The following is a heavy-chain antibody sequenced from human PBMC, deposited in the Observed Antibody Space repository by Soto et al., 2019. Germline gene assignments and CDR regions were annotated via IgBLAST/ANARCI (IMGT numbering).Heavy chain of an antibody. CDR3: AKDPITKDTAMVYYYYYGMDV. CDR1: GFTFSSYG. J-gene: IGHJ6*02. CDR2: ISSDGSKK. Sequence: QVQLVESGGGVVQPGRSLRLSCAASGFTFSSYGMQWVRQAPGKGLEWVAVISSDGSKKYYADFVKGRFTISRDNYKNTLYLQMNSLRAEDTAVYYCAKDPITKDTAMVYYYYYGMDVWGQGTTVTVSS. D-gene: IGHD5-18*01. V-gene: IGHV3-30*18.